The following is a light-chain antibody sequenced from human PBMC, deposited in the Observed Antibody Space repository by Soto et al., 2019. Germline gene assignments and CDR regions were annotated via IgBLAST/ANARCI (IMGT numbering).Light chain of an antibody. CDR2: EVS. CDR1: SSDVGGYNY. J-gene: IGLJ2*01. CDR3: NSYAGSNNYVV. Sequence: QSALTQPPSASGSPGQSVTISCTGTSSDVGGYNYVSWYQQHPGKAPKLMIYEVSKRPSGVPDRFSGSKSGNTASLTVSGLQAEDEAAYYWNSYAGSNNYVVFGGGTKVTVL. V-gene: IGLV2-8*01.